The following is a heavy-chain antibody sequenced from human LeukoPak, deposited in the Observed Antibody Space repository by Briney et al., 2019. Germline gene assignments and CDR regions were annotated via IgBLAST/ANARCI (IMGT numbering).Heavy chain of an antibody. CDR3: ARDYVVVVPAASSHYYYGMDV. CDR1: GGSLSSYY. CDR2: IYYSGST. Sequence: SETLSLTCTVSGGSLSSYYWSWIRQPPGKGLEWIGYIYYSGSTNYNPSLKSRVTISVDTPKSQFSLKLSSVTAADTAVYYCARDYVVVVPAASSHYYYGMDVWGQGTTVTVSS. J-gene: IGHJ6*02. V-gene: IGHV4-59*01. D-gene: IGHD2-2*01.